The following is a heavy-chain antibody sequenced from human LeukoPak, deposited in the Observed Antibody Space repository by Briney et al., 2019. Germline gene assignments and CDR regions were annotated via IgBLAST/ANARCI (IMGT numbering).Heavy chain of an antibody. CDR3: ARGGSGRTYYYYYMDV. CDR2: IYYSGST. CDR1: GGSISSYY. Sequence: SETLSLTCTVSGGSISSYYWSWIRQPPGKGLEWIGYIYYSGSTNYNPSLKSRVTISVDTSKNQFSLKLSSVTAADTAVYYCARGGSGRTYYYYYMDVWGKGTTVTVSS. D-gene: IGHD2-15*01. V-gene: IGHV4-59*01. J-gene: IGHJ6*03.